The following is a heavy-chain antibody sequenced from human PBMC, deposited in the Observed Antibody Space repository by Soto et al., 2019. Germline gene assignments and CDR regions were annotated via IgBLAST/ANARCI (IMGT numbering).Heavy chain of an antibody. CDR2: IYWSGDE. CDR3: ALGLAARTVFAFDI. D-gene: IGHD6-6*01. Sequence: QGTLKESGPTLVKPTQTLTLTCSFSGFSLSTSGVGVGWIRQSPGKALEWLAHIYWSGDEHYRPSLKSRLSITKDTSKNQVVLIMTNMYPVDTATYYCALGLAARTVFAFDIWGQGTMVTVSS. V-gene: IGHV2-5*01. CDR1: GFSLSTSGVG. J-gene: IGHJ3*02.